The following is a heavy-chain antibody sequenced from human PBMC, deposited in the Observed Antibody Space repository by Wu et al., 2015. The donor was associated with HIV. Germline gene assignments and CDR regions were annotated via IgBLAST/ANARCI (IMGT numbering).Heavy chain of an antibody. CDR2: INPNRGGT. J-gene: IGHJ4*02. CDR3: ARLQSLSGFYSNADY. Sequence: HVQLVQSGAEVKKPGSSVKVSCKASGGTFSSFGLNWVRQAPGQGLEWMGWINPNRGGTKYAQKFQGRVTMTRDTAVSTAYMELNSLRSDDTAVYYCARLQSLSGFYSNADYWGQGTLVTVSS. D-gene: IGHD3-22*01. V-gene: IGHV1-2*02. CDR1: GGTFSSFG.